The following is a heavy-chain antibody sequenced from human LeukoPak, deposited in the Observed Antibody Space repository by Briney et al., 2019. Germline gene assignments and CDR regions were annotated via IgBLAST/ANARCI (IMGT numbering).Heavy chain of an antibody. J-gene: IGHJ5*02. CDR2: IYDRGPA. V-gene: IGHV4-30-2*01. CDR3: ARSRQASGLFSS. Sequence: PSETLSLTCTVSGYAISSGGFSWNWIQQPPGKGLEWIGCIYDRGPASYNPSLKSRFTISVDRPKNQFFLNVTSLTAADTAVYYCARSRQASGLFSSWGQGTLVVVSS. CDR1: GYAISSGGFS. D-gene: IGHD3-10*01.